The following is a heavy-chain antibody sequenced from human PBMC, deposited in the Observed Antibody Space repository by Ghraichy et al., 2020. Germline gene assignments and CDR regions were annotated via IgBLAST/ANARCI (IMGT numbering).Heavy chain of an antibody. J-gene: IGHJ4*02. CDR2: TYYTSKWNN. V-gene: IGHV6-1*01. D-gene: IGHD1-26*01. Sequence: SQTLSLTCAISGDSVFSNDVAWNWIRQSPSRGLEWLGRTYYTSKWNNDYAVFVESRMTINLDTTKNQFFLQLNAVTPEETAIDYCAGGRHSGLDSWGQGTLVTVSS. CDR3: AGGRHSGLDS. CDR1: GDSVFSNDVA.